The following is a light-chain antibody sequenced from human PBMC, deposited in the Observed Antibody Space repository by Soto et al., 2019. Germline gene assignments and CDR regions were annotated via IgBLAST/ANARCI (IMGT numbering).Light chain of an antibody. CDR3: QQNDVSPRT. CDR1: QSVGHMF. J-gene: IGKJ1*01. Sequence: EIVLTQSPDTLSLSPGDRATLSCRASQSVGHMFLAWFQQKPGQAPRLLIFDAYRRATGIPDRFSGSGSGTEFTLTIISLQPDDFATYYCQQNDVSPRTFGQGTKVDIK. V-gene: IGKV3-20*01. CDR2: DAY.